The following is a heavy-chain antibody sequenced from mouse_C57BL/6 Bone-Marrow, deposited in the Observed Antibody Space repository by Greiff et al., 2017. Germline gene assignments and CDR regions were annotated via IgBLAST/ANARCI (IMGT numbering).Heavy chain of an antibody. D-gene: IGHD2-4*01. CDR1: GFTFSDYG. V-gene: IGHV5-17*01. J-gene: IGHJ1*03. CDR3: ARRGLRPLYWYYDV. Sequence: EVQVVESGGGLVKPGGSLKLSCAASGFTFSDYGMHWVRQAPEKGLEWVAYISSGSSTIYYADTVKGRFTISRDNAKNTLFLPLSSLTSEDTALDYCARRGLRPLYWYYDVWGTGTTVTVSA. CDR2: ISSGSSTI.